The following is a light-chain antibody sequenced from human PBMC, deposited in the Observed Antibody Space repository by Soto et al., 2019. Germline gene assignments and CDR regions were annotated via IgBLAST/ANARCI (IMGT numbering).Light chain of an antibody. CDR2: EGS. CDR3: CSYAGSSTYV. CDR1: SSDVGSYNL. V-gene: IGLV2-23*01. J-gene: IGLJ1*01. Sequence: QSVLTQPASVSGSPGQSITISCTGTSSDVGSYNLVSWYQQYPGKAPKLMIYEGSKRPSGVSNRFSGSKSGNTASLPISGLQAEDEADYYCCSYAGSSTYVFGTGTKVTVI.